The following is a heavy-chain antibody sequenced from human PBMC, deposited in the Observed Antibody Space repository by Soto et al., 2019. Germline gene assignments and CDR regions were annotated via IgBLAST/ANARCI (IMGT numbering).Heavy chain of an antibody. Sequence: QVQLVESGGGVVQPGRSLRLSCAASGFTFSSYAMHWVRQAPGKGLEWVAVISYDGSNKYYADSVKGRFTISRDNSKNTMYLQMNSLRAEDTAVYYCARDPSYGGTTLLNYYHGMDVWGQGTTVTVSS. J-gene: IGHJ6*02. CDR1: GFTFSSYA. CDR3: ARDPSYGGTTLLNYYHGMDV. V-gene: IGHV3-30-3*01. CDR2: ISYDGSNK. D-gene: IGHD4-17*01.